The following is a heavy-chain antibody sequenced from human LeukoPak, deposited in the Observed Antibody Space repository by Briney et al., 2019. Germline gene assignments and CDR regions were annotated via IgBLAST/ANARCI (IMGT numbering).Heavy chain of an antibody. V-gene: IGHV3-23*01. D-gene: IGHD2-2*01. CDR1: GFNLSSYA. CDR3: AKGEGSTSCYDY. CDR2: IRGSGGST. J-gene: IGHJ4*02. Sequence: GESLKISCAASGFNLSSYAMSWVRQATGKGLEWVSPIRGSGGSTYYADSVKGRFTISRDNSKNTLYLQMNSLRAEDTAVYYCAKGEGSTSCYDYWGQGTLVTVPS.